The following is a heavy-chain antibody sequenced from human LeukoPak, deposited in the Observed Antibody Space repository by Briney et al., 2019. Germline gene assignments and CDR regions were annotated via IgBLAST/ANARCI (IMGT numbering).Heavy chain of an antibody. CDR3: ARGSPAANDWFDP. CDR1: GGSFSGYY. Sequence: SETLSLTCAVYGGSFSGYYWSWIRQPPGKGLEWIGEINHSGSTNYNPSLKSRVTISVDTSKNQFSLKLSSVAAADTAVYYCARGSPAANDWFDPWGQGTLVTVSS. V-gene: IGHV4-34*01. CDR2: INHSGST. J-gene: IGHJ5*02. D-gene: IGHD2-2*01.